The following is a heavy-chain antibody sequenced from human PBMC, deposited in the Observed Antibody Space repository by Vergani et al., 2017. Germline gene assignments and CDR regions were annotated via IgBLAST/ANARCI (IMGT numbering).Heavy chain of an antibody. D-gene: IGHD2-2*01. CDR2: IWYDGSNK. Sequence: VQLLESGGGLVQPGRSLRLSCAASGFTFSSYGMHWVRQAPGKGLEWVAVIWYDGSNKYYADSVKGRFTISRDNSKNTLYLQMNSLRAEDTAVYYCARAFEGYCSSTTCGDAFDIWGQGTMVTVSS. V-gene: IGHV3-33*01. CDR3: ARAFEGYCSSTTCGDAFDI. J-gene: IGHJ3*02. CDR1: GFTFSSYG.